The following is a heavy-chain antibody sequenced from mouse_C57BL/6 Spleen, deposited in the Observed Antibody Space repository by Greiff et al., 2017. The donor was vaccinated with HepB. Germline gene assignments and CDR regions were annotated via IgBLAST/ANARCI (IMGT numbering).Heavy chain of an antibody. Sequence: VKLQESGAELVRPGTSVKMSCKASGYTFTNYWIGWAKQRPGHGLEWIGDIYPGGGYTNYNEKFKGKATLTADKSSSTAYMQFSSLTSEDSAIYYCARGGGTGYFDYWGQGTTLTVSS. CDR3: ARGGGTGYFDY. V-gene: IGHV1-63*01. CDR2: IYPGGGYT. CDR1: GYTFTNYW. J-gene: IGHJ2*01. D-gene: IGHD3-3*01.